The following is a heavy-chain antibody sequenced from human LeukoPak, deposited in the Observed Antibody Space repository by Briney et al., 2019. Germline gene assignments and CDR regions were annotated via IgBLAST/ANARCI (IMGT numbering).Heavy chain of an antibody. CDR2: ISGNGGDT. CDR1: GFTFSTYT. V-gene: IGHV3-64*01. CDR3: VREFPEYSFGGFDS. Sequence: GGSLRLSCAASGFTFSTYTMHWVRQAPGKGLEYVSAISGNGGDTFYANSVKGRFTVSRDNSKNTLYLQMASLRVEDMAVYYCVREFPEYSFGGFDSWGQGTLVTVSS. J-gene: IGHJ4*02. D-gene: IGHD2/OR15-2a*01.